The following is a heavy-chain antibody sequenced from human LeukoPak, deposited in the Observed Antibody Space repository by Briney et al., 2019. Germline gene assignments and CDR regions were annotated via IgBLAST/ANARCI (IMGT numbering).Heavy chain of an antibody. V-gene: IGHV4-34*01. CDR1: GGSFSGYY. Sequence: PSETLSLTRAVYGGSFSGYYWSWIRQPPGKGLEWIGEVNHSGSTNYNPSLKSRVTISVDTSKNQFSLKLSSVTAADTAVYYCARGMSSRAYSSGWYGRYWGQGTLVTVSS. CDR3: ARGMSSRAYSSGWYGRY. CDR2: VNHSGST. D-gene: IGHD6-19*01. J-gene: IGHJ4*02.